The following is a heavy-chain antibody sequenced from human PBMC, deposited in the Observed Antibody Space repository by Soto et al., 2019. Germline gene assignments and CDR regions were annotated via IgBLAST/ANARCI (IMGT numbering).Heavy chain of an antibody. V-gene: IGHV1-18*04. J-gene: IGHJ5*02. D-gene: IGHD4-4*01. CDR2: INAGNGDT. Sequence: GASVKVSCKASGYTFTGYGISWVRQAPGQGLEWMGWINAGNGDTKYSQKFQGRVTITRDTSASTAYMELSSLRSEDTAVYYCARESVTTEGWFDPWGQGTLVTVSS. CDR1: GYTFTGYG. CDR3: ARESVTTEGWFDP.